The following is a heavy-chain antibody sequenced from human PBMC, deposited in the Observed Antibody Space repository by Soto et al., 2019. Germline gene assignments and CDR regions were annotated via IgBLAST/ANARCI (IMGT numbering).Heavy chain of an antibody. J-gene: IGHJ6*03. CDR1: GFTFSSYW. CDR2: IKQDGSEK. V-gene: IGHV3-7*01. CDR3: AGYIGENCGDDYYYYYMDV. Sequence: EVQLVESGGGLVQPGGSLRLSCAASGFTFSSYWMSWVRQAPGKGLEWVANIKQDGSEKYYVDSVKGRFTISRDNAKNSLYLQMNRLRAEDTAVYYWAGYIGENCGDDYYYYYMDVWGKGTTVTVSS. D-gene: IGHD4-17*01.